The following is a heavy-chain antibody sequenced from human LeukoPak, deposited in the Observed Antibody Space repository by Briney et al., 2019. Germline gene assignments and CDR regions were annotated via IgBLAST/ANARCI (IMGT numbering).Heavy chain of an antibody. CDR3: ARDYYDSSGYPLRY. Sequence: GASVTVSCTASGYTFTSYGISWVRQAPGQGLEWMGWISAYNGNTNYAQKLQGRVTMTTDTSTSTAYMELRSLRSDDTAVYYCARDYYDSSGYPLRYWGQGTLVTVSS. CDR2: ISAYNGNT. V-gene: IGHV1-18*01. CDR1: GYTFTSYG. J-gene: IGHJ4*02. D-gene: IGHD3-22*01.